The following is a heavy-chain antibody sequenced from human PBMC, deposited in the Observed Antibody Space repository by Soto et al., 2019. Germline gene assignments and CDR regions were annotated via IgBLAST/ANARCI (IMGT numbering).Heavy chain of an antibody. J-gene: IGHJ3*02. CDR1: RYTFTGHY. V-gene: IGHV1-2*02. Sequence: ASVKVSYKASRYTFTGHYMHWVRQAPGQGLEWMGWINPNSVGTNYAQKFQGRVTMTRDTSISTAYMELSRLRSDDTAVYYCAREPMVRAAHGFDIWGQGTRVTVSS. D-gene: IGHD3-10*01. CDR3: AREPMVRAAHGFDI. CDR2: INPNSVGT.